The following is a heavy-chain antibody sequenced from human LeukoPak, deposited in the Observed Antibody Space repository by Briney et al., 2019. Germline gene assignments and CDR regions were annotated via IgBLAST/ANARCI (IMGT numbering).Heavy chain of an antibody. CDR2: IYAGGAA. D-gene: IGHD2-2*01. CDR3: ARGTSCHFDS. J-gene: IGHJ4*02. Sequence: PGRSLRLSCAASGFTVSTNYLSWVRQALGKGLERVSVIYAGGAAYYADYVKGRFTISRDTSNNTLILQMHSLRVEDTAVYYCARGTSCHFDSWGQGTLVTVSS. V-gene: IGHV3-53*01. CDR1: GFTVSTNY.